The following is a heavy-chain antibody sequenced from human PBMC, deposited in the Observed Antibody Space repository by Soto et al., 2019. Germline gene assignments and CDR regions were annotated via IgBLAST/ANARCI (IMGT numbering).Heavy chain of an antibody. CDR1: GLTVSSNY. D-gene: IGHD2-15*01. V-gene: IGHV3-66*01. J-gene: IGHJ4*02. Sequence: PGGSLRLSCAASGLTVSSNYMSWVRQAPGKGLEWVSVIYSGGSTYYADSVKGRFNISRDNSKNTLYLQMNSLRAEDTAVYYCARDSSAGCSGGSCYSHFDYWGQGTLVTVSS. CDR2: IYSGGST. CDR3: ARDSSAGCSGGSCYSHFDY.